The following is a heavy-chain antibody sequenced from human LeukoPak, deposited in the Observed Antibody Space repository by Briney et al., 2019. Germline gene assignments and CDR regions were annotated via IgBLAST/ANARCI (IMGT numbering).Heavy chain of an antibody. D-gene: IGHD1-7*01. J-gene: IGHJ3*02. Sequence: PSQTLSLTCTVSGGSISNTDSYWNWIRQPPGKGLEWIGFISYSGNTYSTPSLESRVTISIDTAKNQFSLELSSVTATDTAVYFCATNRAGNYDRPFDIWGQGTMVTVSS. V-gene: IGHV4-30-4*01. CDR3: ATNRAGNYDRPFDI. CDR1: GGSISNTDSY. CDR2: ISYSGNT.